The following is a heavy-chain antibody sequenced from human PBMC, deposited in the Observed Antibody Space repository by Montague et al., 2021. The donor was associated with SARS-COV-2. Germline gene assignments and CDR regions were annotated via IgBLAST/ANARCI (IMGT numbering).Heavy chain of an antibody. Sequence: TLSLTCTVSGGSINSGSYYWSWIRQPAGKGLEGIGRIYTSGSNNYNPSLKSRVTISVDTSKNQFSLKLSSATAADTDVYYCARVLRRDGSSDSWGQGTLVTVSS. D-gene: IGHD5-24*01. V-gene: IGHV4-61*02. CDR2: IYTSGSN. J-gene: IGHJ4*02. CDR1: GGSINSGSYY. CDR3: ARVLRRDGSSDS.